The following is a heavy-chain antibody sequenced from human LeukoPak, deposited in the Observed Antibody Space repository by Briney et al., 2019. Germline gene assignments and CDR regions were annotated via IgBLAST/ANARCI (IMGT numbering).Heavy chain of an antibody. V-gene: IGHV1-69*04. CDR2: IIPILGIA. J-gene: IGHJ5*02. Sequence: SVKVSCKASGYTFTSYYMHWVRQAPGQGLEWMGRIIPILGIANYAQKFQGRVTITADKSTSTAYMELSSLRSEDTAVYYCARDWWDDYSNSPRPWGQGTLVTVSS. CDR3: ARDWWDDYSNSPRP. CDR1: GYTFTSYY. D-gene: IGHD4-11*01.